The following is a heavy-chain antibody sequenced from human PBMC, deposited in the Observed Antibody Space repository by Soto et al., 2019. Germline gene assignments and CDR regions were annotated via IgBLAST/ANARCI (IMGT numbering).Heavy chain of an antibody. Sequence: QVQLVQSGAEVKKPGSSVKVSCKASGGTFSSNTVSWVRQAPGQGLEWMGRIIPMLGITTYTQKFQGRVTISADKSTSTAYMFLGSLTYVDTAVYYCTIATPVDAFEIWGQGTRVTVSS. V-gene: IGHV1-69*02. CDR1: GGTFSSNT. J-gene: IGHJ3*02. CDR3: TIATPVDAFEI. CDR2: IIPMLGIT.